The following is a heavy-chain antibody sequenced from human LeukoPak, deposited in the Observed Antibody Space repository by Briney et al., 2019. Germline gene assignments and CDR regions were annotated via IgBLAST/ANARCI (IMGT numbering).Heavy chain of an antibody. CDR2: IYSDNT. CDR1: GFTFSSNS. J-gene: IGHJ4*02. V-gene: IGHV3-53*01. D-gene: IGHD5-24*01. CDR3: ARDPPGRLGHSPFDL. Sequence: GGSLRLSCTVSGFTFSSNSMSWVRQAPGKGLEWVSFIYSDNTHYSYSVKGRVTISRDNSKNTLYLQMNSLRAEDTALYYCARDPPGRLGHSPFDLWGQGTPVTVSS.